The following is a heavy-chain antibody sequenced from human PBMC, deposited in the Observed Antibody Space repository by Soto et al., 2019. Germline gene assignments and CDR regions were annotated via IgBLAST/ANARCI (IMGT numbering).Heavy chain of an antibody. J-gene: IGHJ6*02. CDR1: GDSISSGDYS. CDR3: AGQPTAGSFYDLGSYYYYYGMDV. CDR2: IYYSGNT. Sequence: SDTLSVTCTVSGDSISSGDYSCNWIRQPPGKGLEWIGNIYYSGNTDCNPSLKSRVTISVDTSKNQFSLNLSSVTAADSAVYYCAGQPTAGSFYDLGSYYYYYGMDVWGQGTTVT. V-gene: IGHV4-30-4*02. D-gene: IGHD3-16*01.